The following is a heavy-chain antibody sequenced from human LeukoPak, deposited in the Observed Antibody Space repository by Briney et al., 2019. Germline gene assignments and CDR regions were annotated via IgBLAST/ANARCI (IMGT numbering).Heavy chain of an antibody. CDR1: GYTFTSYH. V-gene: IGHV1-46*01. CDR3: ARYDSSGYIYRSFDY. D-gene: IGHD3-22*01. CDR2: INPSGGTT. Sequence: ASVKVSCKASGYTFTSYHMHWVRQAPGQGLEWMGIINPSGGTTNYAQKFQGRVTMTRDTSTSTVYMELSSLRNEDKAVYYCARYDSSGYIYRSFDYWGQGTLVTVSS. J-gene: IGHJ4*02.